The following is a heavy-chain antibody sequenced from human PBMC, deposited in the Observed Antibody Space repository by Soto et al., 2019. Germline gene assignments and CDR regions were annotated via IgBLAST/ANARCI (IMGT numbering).Heavy chain of an antibody. CDR2: ISYDGSNK. J-gene: IGHJ5*02. Sequence: GGSLRLSCAASGFTFSSYAMHWVRQAPGKGLEWVAVISYDGSNKYYADSVKGRFTISRDNSKNTLYLQMNSLRAEDTAVYYCARDTTYDYVWGPFDPWGQGTLVTVSS. V-gene: IGHV3-30-3*01. CDR3: ARDTTYDYVWGPFDP. D-gene: IGHD3-16*01. CDR1: GFTFSSYA.